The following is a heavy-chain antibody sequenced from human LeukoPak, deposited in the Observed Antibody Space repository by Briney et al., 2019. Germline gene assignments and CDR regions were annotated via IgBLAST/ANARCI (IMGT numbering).Heavy chain of an antibody. J-gene: IGHJ5*02. V-gene: IGHV4-59*01. CDR3: ARGGSSSGWFDP. D-gene: IGHD6-6*01. CDR1: GGSISSYY. CDR2: IYYSGST. Sequence: SETLSLTCTVSGGSISSYYWSWIRPPPGKGLEWIGYIYYSGSTNYNPSLKSRVTISVDTSKNQFSLKLSSVTAADTAVYYCARGGSSSGWFDPWGQGTLVTVSS.